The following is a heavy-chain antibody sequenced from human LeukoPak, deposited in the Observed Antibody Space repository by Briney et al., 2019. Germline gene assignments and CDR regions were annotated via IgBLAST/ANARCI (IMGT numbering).Heavy chain of an antibody. Sequence: GGSLRLSCAASGFTFSSYAMSWVRQAPGKGLEWVSAISGSGGSTYYADSVKGRFTISRDNSKNTLYLQMNSLRAEDTAVYYCAKVNLEWELLDDAFDIWGQGTMVTVSS. J-gene: IGHJ3*02. CDR2: ISGSGGST. D-gene: IGHD1-26*01. V-gene: IGHV3-23*01. CDR1: GFTFSSYA. CDR3: AKVNLEWELLDDAFDI.